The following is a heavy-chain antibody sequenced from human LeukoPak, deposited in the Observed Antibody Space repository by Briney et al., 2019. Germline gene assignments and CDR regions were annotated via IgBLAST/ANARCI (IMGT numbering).Heavy chain of an antibody. CDR2: ISYDGSNK. V-gene: IGHV3-30*18. CDR3: AKGRRYNILTGYYVSEVDP. D-gene: IGHD3-9*01. Sequence: GGSLRLSCAASGFTFSSYWMNWVRQAPGKGLEWVAVISYDGSNKYYADSVKGRFTISRDNSKNTLYLQMNSLRAEDTAVYYCAKGRRYNILTGYYVSEVDPWGQGTLVTVSS. J-gene: IGHJ5*02. CDR1: GFTFSSYW.